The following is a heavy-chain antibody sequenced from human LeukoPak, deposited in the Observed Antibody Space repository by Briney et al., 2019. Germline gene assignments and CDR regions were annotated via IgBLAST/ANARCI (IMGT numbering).Heavy chain of an antibody. CDR3: ARAPLEWLTNYYYYYYMDV. V-gene: IGHV1-69*05. CDR2: IIPIFGTA. J-gene: IGHJ6*03. CDR1: GGTFSSYA. Sequence: ASVKVSCKASGGTFSSYAISWVRQAPGQGREWRGGIIPIFGTANYAQKFQGRVKITTDESTSTAYMELSSLRSEDTAVYYCARAPLEWLTNYYYYYYMDVWGKGTTVTVSS. D-gene: IGHD3-3*01.